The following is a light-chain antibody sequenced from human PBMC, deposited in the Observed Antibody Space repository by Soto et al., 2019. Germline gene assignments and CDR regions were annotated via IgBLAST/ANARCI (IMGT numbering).Light chain of an antibody. CDR2: DAS. J-gene: IGKJ4*01. Sequence: DIQTTQSPSSLSASVGDRVTITCQASQDISNYLNWYQQKPGKAPKLLIYDASNLETGVPSRFSGSGSGTDFTFTISSLQPEDIATYYCQQYDNLPLTFGGGTKV. CDR3: QQYDNLPLT. V-gene: IGKV1-33*01. CDR1: QDISNY.